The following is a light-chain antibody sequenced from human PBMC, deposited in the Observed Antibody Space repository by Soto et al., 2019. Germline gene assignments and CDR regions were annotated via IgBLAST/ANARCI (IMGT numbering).Light chain of an antibody. Sequence: DIQITQSPSTLSASVGDRVTITCRASQSISAWLAWYQQKPGKVPKLLIYRASTLESGVPSRFSGSESGTEFTLTISSLQPDDFATYYCQQYKDYPVTFGQGTKVDIK. V-gene: IGKV1-5*03. J-gene: IGKJ1*01. CDR3: QQYKDYPVT. CDR2: RAS. CDR1: QSISAW.